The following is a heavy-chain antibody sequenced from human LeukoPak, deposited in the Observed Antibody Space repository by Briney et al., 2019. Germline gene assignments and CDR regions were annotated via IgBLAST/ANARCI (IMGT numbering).Heavy chain of an antibody. Sequence: GRSLRLSCAASGFTFSSYAMHWVRQAPGKGLEWVAVISYDGSSKYYADSVKGRFTISRDNSKNTLYLQMNSLRAEDTAVYYCARDRDYVWGSYRFDYWGQGTLVTVSS. V-gene: IGHV3-30*04. CDR3: ARDRDYVWGSYRFDY. CDR2: ISYDGSSK. J-gene: IGHJ4*02. D-gene: IGHD3-16*02. CDR1: GFTFSSYA.